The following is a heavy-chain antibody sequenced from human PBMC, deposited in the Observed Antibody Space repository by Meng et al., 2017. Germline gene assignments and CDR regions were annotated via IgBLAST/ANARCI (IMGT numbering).Heavy chain of an antibody. CDR3: ARGSTWDGSGSYYPVYFDY. Sequence: QVQLQESGPGLVKPSGTLSLTCAVSGGPISSSNWWSWVGQPPGKGLEWIGEIYHSGSTNYNPSLKSRVTISVDKSKNQFSLKLSSVTAADTAVYYCARGSTWDGSGSYYPVYFDYWGQGTLVTSPQ. D-gene: IGHD3-10*01. J-gene: IGHJ4*02. CDR2: IYHSGST. CDR1: GGPISSSNW. V-gene: IGHV4-4*02.